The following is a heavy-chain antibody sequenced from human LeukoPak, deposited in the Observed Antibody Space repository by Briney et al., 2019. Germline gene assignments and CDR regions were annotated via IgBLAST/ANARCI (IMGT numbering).Heavy chain of an antibody. Sequence: SETLSLTCTVSGGSLSSYYWSWIRQPAGKGLEWIGRIYTSGSTNYNPSLKSRVTMSVDTSKDQFSLKLSSVTAADTAVYYCASWSVTEGVDYWGQGTLVTVSS. D-gene: IGHD3-3*01. CDR2: IYTSGST. CDR3: ASWSVTEGVDY. V-gene: IGHV4-4*07. CDR1: GGSLSSYY. J-gene: IGHJ4*02.